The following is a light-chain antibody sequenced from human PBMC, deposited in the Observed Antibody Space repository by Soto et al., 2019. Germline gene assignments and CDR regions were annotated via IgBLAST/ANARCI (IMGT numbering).Light chain of an antibody. CDR2: DTY. V-gene: IGKV1-5*01. J-gene: IGKJ1*01. CDR3: HQYNSSSWT. CDR1: DSSHTW. Sequence: DIPMAQSPSTLSASMGDRVTITCRASDSSHTWLAWYQQKPGQAARLLIYDTYTLKSGVPSRFSGSGSGTEFELTIANCQPDDFATYLCHQYNSSSWTFGQGTKV.